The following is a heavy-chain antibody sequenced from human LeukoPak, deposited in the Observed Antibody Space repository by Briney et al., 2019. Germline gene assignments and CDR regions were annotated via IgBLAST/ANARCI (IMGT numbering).Heavy chain of an antibody. Sequence: GGSLRLSCVASGFTFRSYWMSWVRQTPGKGLEWVANIKQDGSEKYYVDSVKGRFTISRDNAENSVYLEMNSLRAEDTAVYHCARTTEALPFDLWGQGTLVTVSP. CDR2: IKQDGSEK. CDR3: ARTTEALPFDL. V-gene: IGHV3-7*01. D-gene: IGHD1-1*01. J-gene: IGHJ5*02. CDR1: GFTFRSYW.